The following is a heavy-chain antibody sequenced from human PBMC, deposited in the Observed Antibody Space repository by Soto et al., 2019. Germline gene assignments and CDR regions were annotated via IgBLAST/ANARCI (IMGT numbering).Heavy chain of an antibody. CDR1: GFTFTSSA. CDR2: IVVGSGNT. V-gene: IGHV1-58*02. J-gene: IGHJ5*02. Sequence: GASVKVSCKTSGFTFTSSAMQWVRQARGQRLEWIGWIVVGSGNTNYAQKFQERVTITRDMSTSTAYMELSSLRSEDTAVYYCAADPDFWSGSYHFDPWGQGTLVTVSS. D-gene: IGHD3-3*01. CDR3: AADPDFWSGSYHFDP.